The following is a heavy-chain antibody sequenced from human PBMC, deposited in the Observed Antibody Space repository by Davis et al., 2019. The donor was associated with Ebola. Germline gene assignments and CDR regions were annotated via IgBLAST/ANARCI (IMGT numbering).Heavy chain of an antibody. Sequence: GESLKISCEASGFTFSDYYMSWIRQAPGKGLEWVSYISSSSSYTNYADSVKGRFTISRDNSKKTLYLQMNSLRAEDTAVYYCAKSGLSFGVVKYHYGMDVWGKGTTVTVSS. CDR2: ISSSSSYT. V-gene: IGHV3-11*03. J-gene: IGHJ6*04. CDR1: GFTFSDYY. D-gene: IGHD3-3*01. CDR3: AKSGLSFGVVKYHYGMDV.